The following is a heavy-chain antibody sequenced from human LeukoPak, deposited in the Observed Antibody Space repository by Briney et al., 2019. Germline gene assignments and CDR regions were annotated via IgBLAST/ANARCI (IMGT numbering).Heavy chain of an antibody. V-gene: IGHV3-66*01. CDR2: IYSGGST. J-gene: IGHJ4*02. CDR3: ARDPFGEYYFDY. Sequence: GGSLRLSCAASGITFSSYAMTWVRQAPGKGLEWVSVIYSGGSTYYADSVKGRFTISRDNSKNTLYLQMNSMRAEDTALYYCARDPFGEYYFDYWGQGTLVTVPS. CDR1: GITFSSYA. D-gene: IGHD3-10*01.